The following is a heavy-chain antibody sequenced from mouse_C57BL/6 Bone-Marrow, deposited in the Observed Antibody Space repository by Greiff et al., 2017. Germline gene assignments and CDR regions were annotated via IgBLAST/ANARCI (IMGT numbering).Heavy chain of an antibody. D-gene: IGHD3-3*01. Sequence: QVQLQQPGAELVMPGASVKLSCKASGYTFTSYWMHWVKPRPGQGLEWIGEIDPSASYTNYNQQLQGKSTLTVDKSSSTAYMQLSILTSEDSAVYYCARLIWLYYFDYWGQGTTLTVSS. CDR3: ARLIWLYYFDY. V-gene: IGHV1-69*01. CDR2: IDPSASYT. J-gene: IGHJ2*01. CDR1: GYTFTSYW.